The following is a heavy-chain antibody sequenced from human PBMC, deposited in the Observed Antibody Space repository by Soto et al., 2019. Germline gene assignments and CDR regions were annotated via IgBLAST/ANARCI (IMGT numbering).Heavy chain of an antibody. Sequence: PVGSLRLSCAASGFTFDDYAMHWVRQAPGKGLEWVSGISWNSGSKGYADSVEGRFTISRDNAKNSLFLQMNSLRAEDTALYYCTKAMTSPMSTVSQFDYWGQGTLVTVSS. CDR1: GFTFDDYA. CDR2: ISWNSGSK. CDR3: TKAMTSPMSTVSQFDY. V-gene: IGHV3-9*01. D-gene: IGHD4-17*01. J-gene: IGHJ4*02.